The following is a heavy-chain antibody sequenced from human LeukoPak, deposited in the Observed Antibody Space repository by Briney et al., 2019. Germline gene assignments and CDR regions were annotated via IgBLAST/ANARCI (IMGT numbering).Heavy chain of an antibody. V-gene: IGHV4-30-4*08. D-gene: IGHD3-10*01. CDR2: IYYSGST. CDR3: ARAQLLWFGGPTFDP. Sequence: SQTLSLTCTVSGGSISSGDYYWSWIRQPPGKGLEWIGYIYYSGSTYYNPSLKSRVTISVDTSKNQFSLKLSSVTAADTAVYYCARAQLLWFGGPTFDPWGQGTLVTVSS. CDR1: GGSISSGDYY. J-gene: IGHJ5*02.